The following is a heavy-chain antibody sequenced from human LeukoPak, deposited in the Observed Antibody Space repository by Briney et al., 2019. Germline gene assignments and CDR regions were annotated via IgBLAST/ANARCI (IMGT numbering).Heavy chain of an antibody. J-gene: IGHJ6*02. D-gene: IGHD3-3*01. CDR2: IKQDGSDK. Sequence: GGSLRLSCAASGFTFSAYWMSWVRQAPGKGLEWVANIKQDGSDKYYVDSVKGRFTISRDNAKNSLYLQMNSLRAEDTAVYYCARDRWSGYSYGMDVWGQGTTVTVSS. CDR1: GFTFSAYW. CDR3: ARDRWSGYSYGMDV. V-gene: IGHV3-7*03.